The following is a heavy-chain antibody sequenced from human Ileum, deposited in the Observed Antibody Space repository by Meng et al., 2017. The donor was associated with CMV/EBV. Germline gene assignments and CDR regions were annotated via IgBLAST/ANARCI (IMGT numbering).Heavy chain of an antibody. V-gene: IGHV1-18*04. CDR1: GYTFTDHN. D-gene: IGHD7-27*01. J-gene: IGHJ4*02. CDR2: ISLGNGQT. Sequence: QVHLLQSGAEVKKPXVSVKISCKTSGYTFTDHNIGWVRQAPGQGIEWVGWISLGNGQTVYGHKLQGRVTVTTDTSTNTAYMELRNLRSDDTAMYYCARDVWGFDYWGQGTLVTVSS. CDR3: ARDVWGFDY.